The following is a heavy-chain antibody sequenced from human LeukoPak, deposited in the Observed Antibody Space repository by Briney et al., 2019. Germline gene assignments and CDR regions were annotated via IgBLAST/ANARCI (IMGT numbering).Heavy chain of an antibody. J-gene: IGHJ4*02. CDR3: ARGREEVDFDY. D-gene: IGHD2-15*01. Sequence: PAETLSLTCTVSGGSISTYYSSWIRQPPGKGLEWIGYIYYSGSTRNNPSLKSRVTVSLDTSMNQFYLELTSVTAADTAVYYCARGREEVDFDYWGEGTLVTVSS. V-gene: IGHV4-59*12. CDR2: IYYSGST. CDR1: GGSISTYY.